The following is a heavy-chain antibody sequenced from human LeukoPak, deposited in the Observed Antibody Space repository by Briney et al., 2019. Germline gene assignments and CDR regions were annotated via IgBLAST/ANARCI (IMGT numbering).Heavy chain of an antibody. V-gene: IGHV4-4*09. CDR1: GDSINDHY. J-gene: IGHJ5*02. D-gene: IGHD2-2*01. CDR3: ARAGVVVPAAIPEIRFDP. CDR2: IYSSVST. Sequence: SETLSLTCTVSGDSINDHYWSWIRQPPGEGLEWIGYIYSSVSTNYNPSLKSRVTISIDTSKSQFSLKLTSVTAADTGVYYCARAGVVVPAAIPEIRFDPWGQGTLVTVSS.